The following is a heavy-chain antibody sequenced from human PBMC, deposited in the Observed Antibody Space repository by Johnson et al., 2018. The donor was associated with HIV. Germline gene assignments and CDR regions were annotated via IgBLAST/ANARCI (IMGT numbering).Heavy chain of an antibody. CDR3: ARDWGAVGRVGGMDAFDI. CDR1: GFTFDDYG. D-gene: IGHD6-13*01. Sequence: VQLVESGGGVVRPGGSLRLSCAASGFTFDDYGMSWVRQAPGKGLEWISGINWNGGSTGYADSVKGRFTISRDNAKNSLYLQMNSLRAEDTALYYCARDWGAVGRVGGMDAFDIWGQGTMVTVSS. J-gene: IGHJ3*02. CDR2: INWNGGST. V-gene: IGHV3-20*04.